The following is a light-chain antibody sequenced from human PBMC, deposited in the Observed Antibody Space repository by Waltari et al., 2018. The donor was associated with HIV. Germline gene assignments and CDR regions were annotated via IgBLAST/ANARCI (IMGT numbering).Light chain of an antibody. V-gene: IGLV3-19*01. CDR1: SLRSYY. J-gene: IGLJ2*01. CDR2: GKN. CDR3: NSRDNNDNHVV. Sequence: SSELTQDPAVSVALGQTVRITCQGDSLRSYYASWYQQKPGTAPVLVIYGKNNRPSGIPDRFSGSSSGNTASLTITGAQAEDEADYYCNSRDNNDNHVVFGGGTKVTVL.